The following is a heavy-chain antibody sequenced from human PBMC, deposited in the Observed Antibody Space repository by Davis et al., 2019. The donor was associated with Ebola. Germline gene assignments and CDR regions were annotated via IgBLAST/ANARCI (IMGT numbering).Heavy chain of an antibody. CDR1: GFTFSSYW. J-gene: IGHJ4*02. D-gene: IGHD4-17*01. CDR3: ARGYGDYGGILGY. Sequence: GESLKISCAASGFTFSSYWMSWVRQAPGKGLEWVANIKQDGSEKYYVDSVKGRFTISRDNAKNSLYLQMNSLRAEDTAVYYCARGYGDYGGILGYWGQGTLVTVSS. CDR2: IKQDGSEK. V-gene: IGHV3-7*01.